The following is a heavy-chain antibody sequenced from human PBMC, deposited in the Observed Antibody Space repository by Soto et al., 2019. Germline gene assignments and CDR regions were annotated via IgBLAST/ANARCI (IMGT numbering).Heavy chain of an antibody. J-gene: IGHJ4*02. CDR3: ATRGSSSWYKGRY. CDR2: IKQDGSGK. D-gene: IGHD6-13*01. Sequence: EVQLVESGGGLVQPGGSLRLSCAASGFTFSSYWMSWVRQAPGKGLEWVANIKQDGSGKYYVDSVKGRFTISRDNAKNSLYLQMNSLRAEDTAVYYCATRGSSSWYKGRYWGQGTLVTVSS. V-gene: IGHV3-7*01. CDR1: GFTFSSYW.